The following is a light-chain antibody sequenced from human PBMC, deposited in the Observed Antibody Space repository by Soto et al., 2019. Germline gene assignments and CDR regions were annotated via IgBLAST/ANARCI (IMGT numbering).Light chain of an antibody. CDR2: GAS. CDR1: QSVSNNY. Sequence: ESVLTQSPGTRSLSPGEIATLSCRASQSVSNNYLAWYQQKPGQAPRLLIYGASTRATGIPDRFSGSGSGTDFTLTISRLEPEDSAVYYCQQYGSSPPVTFGQGTKVESK. CDR3: QQYGSSPPVT. J-gene: IGKJ1*01. V-gene: IGKV3-20*01.